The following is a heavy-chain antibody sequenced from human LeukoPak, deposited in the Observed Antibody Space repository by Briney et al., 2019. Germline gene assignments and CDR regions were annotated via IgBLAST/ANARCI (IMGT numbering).Heavy chain of an antibody. D-gene: IGHD3-16*01. CDR3: ATDGGRTPYYFDY. Sequence: GGSLRLSCAASGFTFSSYSMNWVRQAPGKGLEWVSSISSSSSYIYYADSVKGRFTSSRDNAKNSLYLQMNSLRAEDTAVYYCATDGGRTPYYFDYWGQGTLVTVSS. CDR1: GFTFSSYS. CDR2: ISSSSSYI. V-gene: IGHV3-21*01. J-gene: IGHJ4*02.